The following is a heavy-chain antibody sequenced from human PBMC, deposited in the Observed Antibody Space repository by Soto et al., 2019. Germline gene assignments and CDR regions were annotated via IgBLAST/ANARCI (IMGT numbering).Heavy chain of an antibody. Sequence: ASETLSLTCTVSGGSISSGGYYWSWIRQHPGKGLEWIGYIYYSGSTYYNPSLKSRVTISVDTSKNQFSLKLSSVTAADTAVYYCARDGKRGRKGHYGMDVWGQGTTVTVSS. J-gene: IGHJ6*02. CDR3: ARDGKRGRKGHYGMDV. D-gene: IGHD3-10*01. V-gene: IGHV4-31*03. CDR2: IYYSGST. CDR1: GGSISSGGYY.